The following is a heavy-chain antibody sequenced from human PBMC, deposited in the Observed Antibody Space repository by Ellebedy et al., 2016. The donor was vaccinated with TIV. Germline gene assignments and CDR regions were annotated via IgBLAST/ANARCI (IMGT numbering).Heavy chain of an antibody. CDR3: ARDRITGVGMWYFDL. CDR2: ISTRGDNT. J-gene: IGHJ2*01. V-gene: IGHV3-23*01. D-gene: IGHD1-14*01. CDR1: GFTFSDYA. Sequence: GGSLRLSCAASGFTFSDYAMSWVRQAPGKGLEWVSTISTRGDNTYYADSVKGRFTISRDNSKNTLYLQMNSLRVEDTAIYYCARDRITGVGMWYFDLWGRGTLVTVSS.